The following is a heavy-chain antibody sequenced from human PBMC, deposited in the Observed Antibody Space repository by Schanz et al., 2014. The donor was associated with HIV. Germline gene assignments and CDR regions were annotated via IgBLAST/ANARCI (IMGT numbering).Heavy chain of an antibody. J-gene: IGHJ6*02. CDR1: GYTFTGYY. V-gene: IGHV1-69*01. D-gene: IGHD3-3*01. CDR2: IIPIFGTA. Sequence: QVQLVQSGAEVKKPGASVKVSCKASGYTFTGYYMHWVRQAPGQGLEWMGWIIPIFGTANYARKFQGRVTITADESTSTAYMEVSSVRSEDTAVYYCARGRQDYDFWSGAHYYYAMDVWGQGTTVTVSS. CDR3: ARGRQDYDFWSGAHYYYAMDV.